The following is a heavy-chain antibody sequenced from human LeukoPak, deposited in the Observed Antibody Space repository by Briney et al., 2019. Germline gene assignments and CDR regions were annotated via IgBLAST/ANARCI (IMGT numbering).Heavy chain of an antibody. Sequence: SVKVSCKASGGTFSSYAISWARQAPGQGLEWMGGIIPIFGTTNYAQKFQGRVTITADESTTTAYMELSSLRSEDTAVYYCAREGGYASNERRFPWFDPWGQGTLVTVSS. CDR1: GGTFSSYA. V-gene: IGHV1-69*13. CDR2: IIPIFGTT. CDR3: AREGGYASNERRFPWFDP. D-gene: IGHD2-2*01. J-gene: IGHJ5*02.